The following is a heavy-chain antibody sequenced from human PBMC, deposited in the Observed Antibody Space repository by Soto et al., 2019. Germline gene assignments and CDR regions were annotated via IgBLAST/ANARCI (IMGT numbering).Heavy chain of an antibody. CDR1: GYTFTSYY. Sequence: QVQLVQSGAEVKKPGASVKVSCKASGYTFTSYYMHWVRQAPGQGREWMGIINPSGGSTSYAQKFQVRVTMTRDKSTSTVDMELSSLRSEDTGVYYCAGEAGAFDYWGHGTLVAVSS. J-gene: IGHJ4*01. CDR2: INPSGGST. CDR3: AGEAGAFDY. V-gene: IGHV1-46*01. D-gene: IGHD6-19*01.